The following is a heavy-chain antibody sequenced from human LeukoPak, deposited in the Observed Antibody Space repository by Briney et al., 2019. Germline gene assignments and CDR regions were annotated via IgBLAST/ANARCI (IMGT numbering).Heavy chain of an antibody. CDR3: ARFTKDSSSSSGYYFDY. Sequence: SETLSLTCTVSGVSVTSYYWSWLRQPAGKGLEWIGRIYTSGSTSHNPSLRSRLTMSVDTSKNQFSLNLSFVTAADTAVYYCARFTKDSSSSSGYYFDYWGQGTLVTVSS. CDR1: GVSVTSYY. V-gene: IGHV4-4*07. CDR2: IYTSGST. J-gene: IGHJ4*02. D-gene: IGHD6-13*01.